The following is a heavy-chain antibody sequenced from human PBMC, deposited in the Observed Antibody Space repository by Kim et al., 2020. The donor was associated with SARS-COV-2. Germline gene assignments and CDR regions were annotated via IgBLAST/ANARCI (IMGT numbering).Heavy chain of an antibody. CDR3: TTYCRGSGWYLGCVY. J-gene: IGHJ4*02. CDR1: GFTFSDAW. V-gene: IGHV3-15*01. Sequence: GGSLRLSCAASGFTFSDAWMTWVRQAPGKGLEWVGRLKSKADGGTTDYAAPVKGRFSISRDDSKNTLYLQMNSLKTEDTAVYYCTTYCRGSGWYLGCVYWGQGTLVTVSS. D-gene: IGHD6-19*01. CDR2: LKSKADGGTT.